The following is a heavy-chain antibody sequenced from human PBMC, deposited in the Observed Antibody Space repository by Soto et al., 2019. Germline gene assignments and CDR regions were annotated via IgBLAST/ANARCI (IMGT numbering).Heavy chain of an antibody. CDR3: ASSHWGSNAFDI. CDR2: ISSSSSYI. V-gene: IGHV3-21*01. D-gene: IGHD7-27*01. J-gene: IGHJ3*02. CDR1: GFAFSSYS. Sequence: PGGSLRLSCAASGFAFSSYSMNWVRQAPGKWLEWVSSISSSSSYIYYADSVKGRFTISRDNAKNSLYLQMNSLRAEDTAVYYCASSHWGSNAFDIWGQGTMVTVSS.